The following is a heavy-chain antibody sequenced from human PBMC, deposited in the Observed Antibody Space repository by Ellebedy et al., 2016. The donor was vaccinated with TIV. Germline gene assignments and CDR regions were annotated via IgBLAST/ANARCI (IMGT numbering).Heavy chain of an antibody. CDR1: GGTFSSYA. CDR2: IIPIFGTA. J-gene: IGHJ6*02. CDR3: LIAARQDYYYGMDV. V-gene: IGHV1-69*13. D-gene: IGHD6-6*01. Sequence: SVKVSCXASGGTFSSYAISWVRQAPGQGLEWMGGIIPIFGTANYAQKFQGRVTITADESTSTAYMELSSLRSEDTAVYYCLIAARQDYYYGMDVWGQGTTVTVSS.